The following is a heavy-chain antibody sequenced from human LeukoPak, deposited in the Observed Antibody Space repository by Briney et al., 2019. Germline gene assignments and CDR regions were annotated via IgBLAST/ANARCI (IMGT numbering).Heavy chain of an antibody. Sequence: TSETLSLTCAVSGGSISSGFYSWSWIRQPPGKGLEWIGYIYHSGSTSYNPSLKSRVTISVDRSTNQFSLKLSSVTAADTAVYYCARDGFSGSYGKWYFDLWGRGTLVTVSS. CDR3: ARDGFSGSYGKWYFDL. CDR2: IYHSGST. V-gene: IGHV4-30-2*01. D-gene: IGHD1-26*01. J-gene: IGHJ2*01. CDR1: GGSISSGFYS.